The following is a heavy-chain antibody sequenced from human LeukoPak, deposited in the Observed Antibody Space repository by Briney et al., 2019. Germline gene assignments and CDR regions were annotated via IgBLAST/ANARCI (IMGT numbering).Heavy chain of an antibody. V-gene: IGHV3-20*01. Sequence: GGSRRLSCAASGFTFDDYGMSWVRQAPGKGLEWVSGINWNGGSTGYADSVKGRFTISRDNAKNSLYLQMNSLRAEDTALYHCARDVRGYSYGYWYFDLWGRGTLVSVSS. J-gene: IGHJ2*01. CDR2: INWNGGST. CDR3: ARDVRGYSYGYWYFDL. D-gene: IGHD5-18*01. CDR1: GFTFDDYG.